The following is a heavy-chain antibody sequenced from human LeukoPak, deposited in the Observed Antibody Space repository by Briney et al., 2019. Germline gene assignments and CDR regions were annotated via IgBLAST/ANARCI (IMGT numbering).Heavy chain of an antibody. J-gene: IGHJ3*02. CDR1: GGSISSGGYY. Sequence: SETLSLTCTVSGGSISSGGYYWSWIRQHPGKGLEWIGYIYYSGSTYYNPSLKSRVTMSVDTSKNQFSLKLSSVTAADTAVYYCARYAVRGGYNFQKKKNDAFDIWGQGTMVTVSS. CDR2: IYYSGST. V-gene: IGHV4-31*03. CDR3: ARYAVRGGYNFQKKKNDAFDI. D-gene: IGHD5-12*01.